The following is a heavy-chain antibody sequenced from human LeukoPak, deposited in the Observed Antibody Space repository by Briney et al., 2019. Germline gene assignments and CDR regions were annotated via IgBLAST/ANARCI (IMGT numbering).Heavy chain of an antibody. Sequence: PGGSLRLSCAASGFTFSTHAMNWVRQAPGKGLEWVSAISPIGSRTYYADSVKGRFTISRDNSKNTLYLQMNSLRAGDTAIYYCAKASTVLKPIDSWGQGTLVTVSS. CDR3: AKASTVLKPIDS. CDR1: GFTFSTHA. V-gene: IGHV3-23*01. CDR2: ISPIGSRT. D-gene: IGHD1-14*01. J-gene: IGHJ4*02.